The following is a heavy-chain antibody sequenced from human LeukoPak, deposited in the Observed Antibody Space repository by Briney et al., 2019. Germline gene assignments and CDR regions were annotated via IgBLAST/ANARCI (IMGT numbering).Heavy chain of an antibody. V-gene: IGHV4-39*01. CDR3: ARQMPRAQRGAFDI. Sequence: SETLSLTCTVPGGSISSSSYYWGWIRQPPGKGLEWIGSIYYSGSTYYNPSLKSRVTISVDTSKNQFSLKLSSVTAADTAVYYCARQMPRAQRGAFDIWGQGTMVTVSS. J-gene: IGHJ3*02. CDR2: IYYSGST. CDR1: GGSISSSSYY. D-gene: IGHD2-2*01.